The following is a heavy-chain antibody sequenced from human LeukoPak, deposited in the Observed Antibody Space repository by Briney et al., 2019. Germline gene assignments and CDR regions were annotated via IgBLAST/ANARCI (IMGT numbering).Heavy chain of an antibody. CDR2: IYTSGST. Sequence: SETLSLTCTVSGGSISSYYWSWIRQPAGKGLEWIGRIYTSGSTNYNPSLKSRVTMSVDTSKNQFSLKLSSVTAADTAVYYCARVLLWFGELFPDYWGQGTLVTVSS. CDR3: ARVLLWFGELFPDY. D-gene: IGHD3-10*01. J-gene: IGHJ4*02. V-gene: IGHV4-4*07. CDR1: GGSISSYY.